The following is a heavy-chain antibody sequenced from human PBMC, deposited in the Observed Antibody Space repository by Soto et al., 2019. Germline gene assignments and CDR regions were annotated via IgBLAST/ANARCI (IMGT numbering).Heavy chain of an antibody. CDR1: GGTFSSYA. CDR3: ASKHYYYYGMDV. Sequence: GASVKVSCKASGGTFSSYAISWVRQAPGQGLEWMGGIIPIFGTANYAQKFQGRVTITADESTSTAYMELSSLRSEDTAVYYCASKHYYYYGMDVWGQGTTVTVSS. CDR2: IIPIFGTA. J-gene: IGHJ6*02. V-gene: IGHV1-69*13.